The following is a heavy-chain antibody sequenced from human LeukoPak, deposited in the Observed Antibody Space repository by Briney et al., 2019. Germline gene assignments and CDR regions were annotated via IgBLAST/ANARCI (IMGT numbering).Heavy chain of an antibody. CDR1: GFTFSIYD. Sequence: GGSLRLSCAASGFTFSIYDMNWVRQAPGEGLEWVSSISGNSDYIYYTDSVKGRFTISRDNAKNSLYLQMNSLRAEDTAVYYCARHVLAYCSGGTCNDYWGQGTLVTVSS. CDR2: ISGNSDYI. V-gene: IGHV3-21*01. J-gene: IGHJ4*02. CDR3: ARHVLAYCSGGTCNDY. D-gene: IGHD2-15*01.